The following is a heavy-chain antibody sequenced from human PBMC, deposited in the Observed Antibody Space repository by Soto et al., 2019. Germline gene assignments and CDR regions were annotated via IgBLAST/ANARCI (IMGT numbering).Heavy chain of an antibody. CDR2: IHHSGTT. J-gene: IGHJ5*02. Sequence: QLPLPESGPRPGEALKNPVLPFPVPGGFINRGGFSWGRDRQAPRDGLGWVWFIHHSGTTYFHPSLKSRVTISVDRCKDQFSLKLSSVTAADTSVYYCARATLGGGDVLVPAANWFDPWGQGTLVTVSS. D-gene: IGHD2-2*01. CDR3: ARATLGGGDVLVPAANWFDP. V-gene: IGHV4-30-2*01. CDR1: GGFINRGGFS.